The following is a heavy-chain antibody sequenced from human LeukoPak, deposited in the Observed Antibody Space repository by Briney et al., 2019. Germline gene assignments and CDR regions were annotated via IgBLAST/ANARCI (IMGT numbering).Heavy chain of an antibody. J-gene: IGHJ4*02. D-gene: IGHD6-13*01. CDR1: GGSFSGYY. V-gene: IGHV4-34*01. Sequence: SETLSLTCAVYGGSFSGYYWSWIRQPPGKGLEWIGEINHSGSTNYNPSLKSRVTISVDTSKNQFSLKLSSVTAADTAVYYCAKPHPPAAGLGGYFDYWGQGTLATVSS. CDR2: INHSGST. CDR3: AKPHPPAAGLGGYFDY.